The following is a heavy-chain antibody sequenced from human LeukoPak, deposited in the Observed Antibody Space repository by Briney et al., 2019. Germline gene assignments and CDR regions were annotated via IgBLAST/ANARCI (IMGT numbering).Heavy chain of an antibody. CDR3: AKDRRACSSSSSYYRFDY. D-gene: IGHD2-2*01. V-gene: IGHV3-23*01. Sequence: QPGGSLRLSCAASEFTFSSYAMSWVRPAPGKGLEWVSAISDSGGSTYYADSVKGRFTISRDNSKNTVYLQMNSLRAEDTAVYYCAKDRRACSSSSSYYRFDYWGQGTLVTVSS. CDR2: ISDSGGST. CDR1: EFTFSSYA. J-gene: IGHJ4*02.